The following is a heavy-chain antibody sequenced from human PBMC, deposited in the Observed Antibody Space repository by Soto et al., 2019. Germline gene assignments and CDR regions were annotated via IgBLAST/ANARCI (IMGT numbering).Heavy chain of an antibody. Sequence: QVQLVQSGAEVKKPGSSVKVSCKASGGTFSSCAISWVRQAPGQGLEWMGGIIPIFGTANYAQKFQGRVTITADESTSTADMELSSLRSEDTAVYYCARGGGAYCCGDCLPYFDYWGQGTLVTVSS. CDR3: ARGGGAYCCGDCLPYFDY. CDR1: GGTFSSCA. J-gene: IGHJ4*02. D-gene: IGHD2-21*02. V-gene: IGHV1-69*01. CDR2: IIPIFGTA.